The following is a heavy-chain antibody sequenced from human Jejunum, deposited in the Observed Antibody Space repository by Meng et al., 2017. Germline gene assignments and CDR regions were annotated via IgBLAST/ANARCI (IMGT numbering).Heavy chain of an antibody. J-gene: IGHJ4*02. CDR3: ARDHWGSLDY. Sequence: QVQLQESGPALVRPSEPLSLICTVAGGSVSSAGYQWGWSRQPPGKGLEWIGYASTNYNPSLKSRVTISLDTSKNQFSLKLSSVTAADTAVYYCARDHWGSLDYWGQGILVTVSS. V-gene: IGHV4-61*08. CDR1: GGSVSSAGYQ. CDR2: AST. D-gene: IGHD7-27*01.